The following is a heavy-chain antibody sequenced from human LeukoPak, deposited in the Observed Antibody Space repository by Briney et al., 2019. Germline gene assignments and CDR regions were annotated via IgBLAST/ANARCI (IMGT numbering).Heavy chain of an antibody. V-gene: IGHV1-2*02. D-gene: IGHD6-19*01. Sequence: GASVKVSCKASGYTFTGYYMHWVRQAPGQGLEWMGWINPNSGGTNYAQKFQGRVTMTRGTSISTAYMELSRLRSDDTAVYYCARTVGYSSGWYYFDYWGQGTLVTVSS. CDR1: GYTFTGYY. J-gene: IGHJ4*02. CDR3: ARTVGYSSGWYYFDY. CDR2: INPNSGGT.